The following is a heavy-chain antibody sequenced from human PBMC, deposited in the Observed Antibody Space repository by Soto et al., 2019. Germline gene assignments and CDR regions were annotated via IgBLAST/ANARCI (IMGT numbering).Heavy chain of an antibody. D-gene: IGHD1-7*01. V-gene: IGHV4-59*01. J-gene: IGHJ5*02. CDR3: ARVVGKNYCDP. CDR1: GGSISGYY. CDR2: IYYTGST. Sequence: NPSETLSLTCTVSGGSISGYYWSWIRQPPGKGLEWIGYIYYTGSTYYNPSLKSRVTISFDTSRNQFSLKLTSVTAADTAVYYCARVVGKNYCDPWGQGTLVTVSS.